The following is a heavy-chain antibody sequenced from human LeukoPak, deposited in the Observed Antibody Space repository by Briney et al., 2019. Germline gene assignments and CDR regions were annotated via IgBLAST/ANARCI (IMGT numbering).Heavy chain of an antibody. Sequence: SETLSLTCGVDDGSCSRFYWTWMRQPPGKGLEWIGESDDYGNTNFNPSLKSRATISMDTSKKQVSLKLTSVSAADTAVYYCARGLRPGKDDALHVWGQGTMVTVSS. CDR2: SDDYGNT. V-gene: IGHV4-34*01. CDR3: ARGLRPGKDDALHV. CDR1: DGSCSRFY. D-gene: IGHD6-25*01. J-gene: IGHJ3*01.